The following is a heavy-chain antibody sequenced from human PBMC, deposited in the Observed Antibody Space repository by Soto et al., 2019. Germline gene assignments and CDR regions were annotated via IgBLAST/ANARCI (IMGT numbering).Heavy chain of an antibody. J-gene: IGHJ4*02. CDR3: ARVNDFWSGMFDY. D-gene: IGHD3-3*01. CDR1: GGSISSGGYS. V-gene: IGHV4-30-2*01. Sequence: PSETLSLTCAVSGGSISSGGYSWSWIRQPPGKGLEWIGYIYHSGSTYYNPSLKSRVTISVDRFKNQFSLKLSSVTAADTAVYYCARVNDFWSGMFDYWGQGTLVTVYS. CDR2: IYHSGST.